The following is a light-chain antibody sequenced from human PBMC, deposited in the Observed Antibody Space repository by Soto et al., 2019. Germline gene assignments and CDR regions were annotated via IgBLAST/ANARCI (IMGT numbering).Light chain of an antibody. Sequence: IVLTQSPATLSLSPGERATLSCRASQSVSNYLGWYQQKPGQAPRLLIYDASNRATGIPARFSGSGSATDFTLTISSLEPEDFAVYYCQQRSSWPLLTFGGGTKVEIK. CDR2: DAS. CDR1: QSVSNY. J-gene: IGKJ4*01. CDR3: QQRSSWPLLT. V-gene: IGKV3-11*01.